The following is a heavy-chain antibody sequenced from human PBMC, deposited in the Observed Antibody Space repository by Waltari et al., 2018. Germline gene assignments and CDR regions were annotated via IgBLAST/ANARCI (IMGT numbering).Heavy chain of an antibody. CDR1: GGSISSGSYY. CDR2: IYTSGSI. D-gene: IGHD3-22*01. Sequence: QVQLQESGPGLVKPSQTLSLTCTVSGGSISSGSYYWSWIRQPAGKGLEWIGYIYTSGSINYNPSLKSRVTISVDTSKNQFSLKLSSVTAADTAVYYCARSSRHYYDQFDYWGQGTLVTVSS. V-gene: IGHV4-61*09. CDR3: ARSSRHYYDQFDY. J-gene: IGHJ4*02.